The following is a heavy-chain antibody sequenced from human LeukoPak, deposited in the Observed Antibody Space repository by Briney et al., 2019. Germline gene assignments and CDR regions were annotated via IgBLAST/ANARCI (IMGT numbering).Heavy chain of an antibody. CDR2: MSSDGRNE. J-gene: IGHJ4*02. CDR1: GFTFSTYA. CDR3: AREGGFYRPLDY. Sequence: GGSLRLSCADSGFTFSTYAMHWVRQAPGKGLEWVAVMSSDGRNEYYADSVKGRFTISRDNSKNTLYLQMNSLSAEDTAVYYCAREGGFYRPLDYSGQGTLVTVSS. V-gene: IGHV3-30*04. D-gene: IGHD3-3*01.